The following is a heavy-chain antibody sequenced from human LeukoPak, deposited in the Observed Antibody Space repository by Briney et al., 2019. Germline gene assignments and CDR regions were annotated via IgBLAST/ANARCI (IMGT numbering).Heavy chain of an antibody. V-gene: IGHV3-21*01. CDR2: ISSSSSYI. Sequence: GGSLRLSCAASGFTFSTYSMNWVRQAPGKGLEWVSSISSSSSYIYYADSVKGRFTISRDNAKNSLYLQMNSLRAEDTAVYYCARDPGGFGEGDDYWGQGTLVTVSS. CDR3: ARDPGGFGEGDDY. D-gene: IGHD3-10*01. CDR1: GFTFSTYS. J-gene: IGHJ4*01.